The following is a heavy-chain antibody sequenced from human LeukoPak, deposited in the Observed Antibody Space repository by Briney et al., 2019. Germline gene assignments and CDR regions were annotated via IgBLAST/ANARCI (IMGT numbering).Heavy chain of an antibody. V-gene: IGHV3-53*01. CDR1: GFTVRSNY. D-gene: IGHD1-14*01. CDR2: IYNDDTT. Sequence: PGGSLTLSCAASGFTVRSNYMSWVRQAPGKGLEWVPLIYNDDTTYYADSVKGRFTISGDNSKNTLYLQMNSLTAEDTAVYYCARDYRWGQGTLVTVSS. J-gene: IGHJ4*02. CDR3: ARDYR.